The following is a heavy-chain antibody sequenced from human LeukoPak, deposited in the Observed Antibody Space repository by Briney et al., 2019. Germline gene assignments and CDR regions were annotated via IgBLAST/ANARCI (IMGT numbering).Heavy chain of an antibody. CDR2: ISYDGSNK. D-gene: IGHD3-10*01. CDR1: GFTFSPYV. J-gene: IGHJ4*02. Sequence: QSGGSLRLSCAASGFTFSPYVMHWVRQAPGKGLEWVAVISYDGSNKYYADSVKGRFTISRDNSKNTLYLQMNSLRAEDTAVYYCARVQRVKFPLKYYFDYWGQGTLVTVSS. CDR3: ARVQRVKFPLKYYFDY. V-gene: IGHV3-30-3*01.